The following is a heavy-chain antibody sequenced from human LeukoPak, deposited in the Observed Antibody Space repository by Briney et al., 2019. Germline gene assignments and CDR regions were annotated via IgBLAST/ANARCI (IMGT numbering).Heavy chain of an antibody. D-gene: IGHD3-9*01. CDR2: IYHSGST. Sequence: SQTLSLTCAVSGGSISSGGYSWSWIRQPPGKGLEWIGYIYHSGSTYYNPSLKSRVTISVDRSKNQFSLKLSSVTAADTAVYYCAREDYDILTGPGAFDIWGQGTMVTVSS. CDR1: GGSISSGGYS. V-gene: IGHV4-30-2*01. CDR3: AREDYDILTGPGAFDI. J-gene: IGHJ3*02.